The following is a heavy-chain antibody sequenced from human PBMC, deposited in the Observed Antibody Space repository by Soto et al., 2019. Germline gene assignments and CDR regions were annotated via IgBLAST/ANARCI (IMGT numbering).Heavy chain of an antibody. D-gene: IGHD3-10*02. J-gene: IGHJ6*02. Sequence: QVQLVASGGGVVQPGTSLRLSCAASGFTFKTHAMHWVRQAPGKGLEWMAVIAYDGNEKFYADSVKGRFTISRDNSKNGLYLQINTLRNEDTAAYSCGNHAGDYVPYYYGVDVWGQGTTVTVSS. CDR2: IAYDGNEK. CDR3: GNHAGDYVPYYYGVDV. CDR1: GFTFKTHA. V-gene: IGHV3-30*18.